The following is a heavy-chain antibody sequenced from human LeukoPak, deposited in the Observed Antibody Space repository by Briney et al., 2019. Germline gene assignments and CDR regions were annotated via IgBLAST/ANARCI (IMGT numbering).Heavy chain of an antibody. V-gene: IGHV1-8*03. CDR1: GYTFTSYD. D-gene: IGHD3-9*01. Sequence: ASVKVSCKASGYTFTSYDINWVRQATGQGLEWMGWMNPNSGNTGYAQKFQGRVTITRNTSISTAYMELSSLRSDDTAVYFCAREYILTAYFGDFWGQGTLLTVSS. J-gene: IGHJ4*02. CDR2: MNPNSGNT. CDR3: AREYILTAYFGDF.